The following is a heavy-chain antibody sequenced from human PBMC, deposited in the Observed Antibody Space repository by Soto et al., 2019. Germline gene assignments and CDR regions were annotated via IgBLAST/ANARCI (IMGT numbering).Heavy chain of an antibody. J-gene: IGHJ4*02. V-gene: IGHV1-3*01. CDR3: ARVESGFWSGNPRHKPFDY. D-gene: IGHD3-3*01. Sequence: QVQLVQSGAEVKKPGASVKVSCKASGYTFTSYAMHWVRQAPGQRLEWMGWINAGNGNTKYSQKFQGRVTITRDTSASTAYMELSSLRSEDTAVYYCARVESGFWSGNPRHKPFDYWGQGTLVTVSS. CDR2: INAGNGNT. CDR1: GYTFTSYA.